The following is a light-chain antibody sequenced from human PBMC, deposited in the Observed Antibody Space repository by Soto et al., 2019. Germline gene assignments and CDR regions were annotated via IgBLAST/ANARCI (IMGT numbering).Light chain of an antibody. J-gene: IGLJ1*01. Sequence: QSVLTQPASVSGSPGQSITISCTGTSSDVGGYNFVSWYQQHPGKAPKLMIYEVSNRPSGVSNRFSGSKSGNTASLPISGRQAEDEADYYCSSYTSSSTLVFGTGTKLTVL. CDR1: SSDVGGYNF. CDR2: EVS. CDR3: SSYTSSSTLV. V-gene: IGLV2-14*01.